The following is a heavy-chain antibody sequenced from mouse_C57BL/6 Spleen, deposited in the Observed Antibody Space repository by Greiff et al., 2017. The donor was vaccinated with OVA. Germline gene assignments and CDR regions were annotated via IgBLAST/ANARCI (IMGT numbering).Heavy chain of an antibody. D-gene: IGHD1-1*01. J-gene: IGHJ2*01. CDR2: IYPRSGNT. V-gene: IGHV1-81*01. CDR1: GYTFTSYG. Sequence: QVQLQQSGAELARPGASVKLSCKASGYTFTSYGISWVKQRTGQGLEWIGEIYPRSGNTYYNEKFKGKATLTADKSSSTAYMELRSLTSEDSAVYFCARGRDYGSSWYFDYWGQGTTLTVSS. CDR3: ARGRDYGSSWYFDY.